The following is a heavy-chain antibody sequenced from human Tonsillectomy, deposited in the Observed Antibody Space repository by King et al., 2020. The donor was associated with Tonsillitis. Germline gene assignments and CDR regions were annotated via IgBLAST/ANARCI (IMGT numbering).Heavy chain of an antibody. CDR2: MNPNSGST. Sequence: QLVQSGAEVKKPGASVKVSCKASGYTFTSYDINWVRQATGQGLEWMGWMNPNSGSTGYAQKFQGRVTITRNTSISTAYMVLSSLRSEDTAVYYCARDGQSIAAAGTSGNDYWGQGTLVTVSS. J-gene: IGHJ4*02. D-gene: IGHD6-13*01. V-gene: IGHV1-8*01. CDR3: ARDGQSIAAAGTSGNDY. CDR1: GYTFTSYD.